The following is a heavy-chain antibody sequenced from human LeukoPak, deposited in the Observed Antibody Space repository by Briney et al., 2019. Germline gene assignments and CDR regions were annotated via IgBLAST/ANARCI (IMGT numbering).Heavy chain of an antibody. V-gene: IGHV3-21*04. J-gene: IGHJ4*02. CDR1: GFTFSSYS. CDR2: ISSSSSYI. D-gene: IGHD5-12*01. CDR3: VKDRPTWPIDY. Sequence: GGSLRLSCAASGFTFSSYSMNWVRQAPGKGLEWVSSISSSSSYIYYADSVKGRFTISRDNAKNSLYLQMNSLRVEDTAIYYCVKDRPTWPIDYWGLGTQVTASS.